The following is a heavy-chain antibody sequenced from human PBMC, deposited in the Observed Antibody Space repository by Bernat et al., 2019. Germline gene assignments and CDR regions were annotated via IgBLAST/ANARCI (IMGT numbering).Heavy chain of an antibody. Sequence: QVQLVQSGAEVKKPGASVKVSCKASGYTFTSYAMHWVRQAPGQRLEWMGWINAGNGNTKYSQKFQGRVTITRDTSASTAYMELSSLRSEDTAVYYCALGTMVRGVAPHWGQGTLVTVSS. CDR2: INAGNGNT. CDR1: GYTFTSYA. J-gene: IGHJ4*02. D-gene: IGHD3-10*01. CDR3: ALGTMVRGVAPH. V-gene: IGHV1-3*01.